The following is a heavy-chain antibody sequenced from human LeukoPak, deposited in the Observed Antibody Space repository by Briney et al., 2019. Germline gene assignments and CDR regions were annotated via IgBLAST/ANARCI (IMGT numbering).Heavy chain of an antibody. J-gene: IGHJ4*02. CDR3: ARVDPDSSSTLEVFDY. CDR1: GGSFSGYY. V-gene: IGHV4-59*01. D-gene: IGHD6-6*01. Sequence: ETLSLTCAVYGGSFSGYYWSWIRQPPGKGLEWIGYIYYSGSTNYNPSLKSRVTISVDTSKNQFSLKLSSVTAADTAVYYCARVDPDSSSTLEVFDYWGQGTLVTVSS. CDR2: IYYSGST.